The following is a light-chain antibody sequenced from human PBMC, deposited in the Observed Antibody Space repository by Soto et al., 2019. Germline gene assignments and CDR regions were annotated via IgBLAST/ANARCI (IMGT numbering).Light chain of an antibody. CDR3: QPYKNWPPLT. CDR1: QSVSNN. Sequence: EIVMTQSPATLSVSPGERATLSCRASQSVSNNLAWYQQKPGQAPRLLIYETSTRATGIPARFSGSGSGTEFTLTISSLQSEDFALCYCQPYKNWPPLTFGQGTRLEIK. CDR2: ETS. V-gene: IGKV3-15*01. J-gene: IGKJ5*01.